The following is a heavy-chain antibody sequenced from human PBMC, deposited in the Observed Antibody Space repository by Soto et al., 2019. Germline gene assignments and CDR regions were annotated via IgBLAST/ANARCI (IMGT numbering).Heavy chain of an antibody. D-gene: IGHD3-22*01. CDR3: VKGPGYFDSWEGSAAEDR. Sequence: QVQLVESGGGVVQPGRSLRLSCVASGFTFRKCAMQWVRQAPGKGLDWVAILSYDGRNEYYADSVKGRFTISRDNSKNTLYLEMSSLRPEDTAVYFCVKGPGYFDSWEGSAAEDRWGQGTLVSVSS. J-gene: IGHJ5*02. CDR2: LSYDGRNE. V-gene: IGHV3-30*18. CDR1: GFTFRKCA.